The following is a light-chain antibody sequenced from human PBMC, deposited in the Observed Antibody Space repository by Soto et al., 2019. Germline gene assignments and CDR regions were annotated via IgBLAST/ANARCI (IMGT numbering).Light chain of an antibody. Sequence: EVVMTQSPATLSVSPGEGVTLSCRASQGIGDTLAWYQHKPGQTPRLLIYGASSRATGIPDRFSGSGSGTDFTLTISRLEPEDFAVYYCQESPRTFGQGTKVDIK. V-gene: IGKV3-20*01. J-gene: IGKJ1*01. CDR1: QGIGDT. CDR2: GAS. CDR3: QESPRT.